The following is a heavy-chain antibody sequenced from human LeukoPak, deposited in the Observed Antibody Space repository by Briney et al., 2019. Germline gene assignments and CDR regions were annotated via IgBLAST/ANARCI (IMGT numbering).Heavy chain of an antibody. J-gene: IGHJ4*02. CDR2: IWYDGSNK. Sequence: SGGSLRLSCAASGFTFSSYGMHWVRQAPGKGLEWVAVIWYDGSNKYYADSVKGRFTISRDNSKNTLYLQMNSLRAEDTAVYYCAKDRWFGNYFDYWGQGTLVTVSS. CDR3: AKDRWFGNYFDY. V-gene: IGHV3-33*06. D-gene: IGHD3-10*01. CDR1: GFTFSSYG.